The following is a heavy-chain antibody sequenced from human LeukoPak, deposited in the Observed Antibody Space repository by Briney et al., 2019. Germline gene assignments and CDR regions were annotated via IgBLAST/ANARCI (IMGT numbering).Heavy chain of an antibody. Sequence: QPGGSLRLSCAASGFTFSSYAMNWVRQAPGKGLEWVSAITGSGGRTYYADSVKGRFTISRDNSKNTLYLQMNSLRGEDTALYYCARGTYYYDSSGYKTIDYWGQGTLVTVSS. CDR2: ITGSGGRT. CDR1: GFTFSSYA. V-gene: IGHV3-23*01. J-gene: IGHJ4*02. CDR3: ARGTYYYDSSGYKTIDY. D-gene: IGHD3-22*01.